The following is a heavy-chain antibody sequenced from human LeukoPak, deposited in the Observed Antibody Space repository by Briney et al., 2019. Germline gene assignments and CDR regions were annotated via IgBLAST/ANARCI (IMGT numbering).Heavy chain of an antibody. V-gene: IGHV4-34*01. CDR3: ARGIKDPNWFDP. J-gene: IGHJ5*02. Sequence: SETPSLTCAVYGGSFSGYYWSWIRQPPGKGLEWIGEINHSGSTNYNPSLKSRVTISVDTSKNQFSLKLSSVTAADTAVYYCARGIKDPNWFDPWGQGTLVTVSS. CDR1: GGSFSGYY. CDR2: INHSGST.